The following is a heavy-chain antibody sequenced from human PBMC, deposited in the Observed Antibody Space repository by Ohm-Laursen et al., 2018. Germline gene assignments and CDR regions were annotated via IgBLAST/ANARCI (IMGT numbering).Heavy chain of an antibody. V-gene: IGHV1-8*01. J-gene: IGHJ4*02. CDR3: ARGITMIVVAPGY. D-gene: IGHD3-22*01. CDR1: GYTFTSYD. Sequence: SVKVSCKASGYTFTSYDINWVRQATGQGLEWMGWMNPNSGNTGYAQKFQGRVTMTRNTSISTAYMELSSLRSEDTAVYYCARGITMIVVAPGYWGQGTLVTVSS. CDR2: MNPNSGNT.